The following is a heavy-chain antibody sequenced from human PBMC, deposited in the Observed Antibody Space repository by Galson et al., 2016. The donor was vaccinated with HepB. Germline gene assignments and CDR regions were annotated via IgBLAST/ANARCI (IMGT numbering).Heavy chain of an antibody. V-gene: IGHV5-51*01. CDR2: IYPHDSDT. CDR3: ARHTCSSCSCGSGLNNWFDP. CDR1: GYSFFNYW. Sequence: QSGAEVKKPGESLQISCKGSGYSFFNYWIGWVRQMPGKGLEWMGIIYPHDSDTRYSPSFQGQVTISADKSISTADLQWSNLKASDTAIYYCARHTCSSCSCGSGLNNWFDPWGQGTLVTVSS. D-gene: IGHD2-15*01. J-gene: IGHJ5*01.